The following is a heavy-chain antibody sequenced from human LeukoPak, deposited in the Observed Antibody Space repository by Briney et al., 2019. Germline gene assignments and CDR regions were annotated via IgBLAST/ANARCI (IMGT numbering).Heavy chain of an antibody. D-gene: IGHD6-13*01. CDR2: IYYSGST. J-gene: IGHJ4*02. Sequence: PSETLSLTCTVSGGSISSYYWSWIRQPPGKGLGWIGYIYYSGSTNYNPSLKSRVTISVDTSKNQFSLKLSSVTAADTAVYYCARDGSSSWLDYWGQGTLVTVSS. CDR3: ARDGSSSWLDY. CDR1: GGSISSYY. V-gene: IGHV4-59*01.